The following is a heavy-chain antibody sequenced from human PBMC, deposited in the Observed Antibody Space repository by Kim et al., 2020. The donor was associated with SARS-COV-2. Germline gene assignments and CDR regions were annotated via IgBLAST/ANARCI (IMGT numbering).Heavy chain of an antibody. D-gene: IGHD4-17*01. Sequence: GGSLRLSCAASGFSFDDYAMHWVRQVPGKGLEWVSGISWNSGSIAYADSVKGRFTVSRDNAKNSLYLQMDSLRPEDTAFYYCAKGLSTVTSYGMDVWGQGTPVTVPS. CDR1: GFSFDDYA. CDR2: ISWNSGSI. V-gene: IGHV3-9*01. CDR3: AKGLSTVTSYGMDV. J-gene: IGHJ6*02.